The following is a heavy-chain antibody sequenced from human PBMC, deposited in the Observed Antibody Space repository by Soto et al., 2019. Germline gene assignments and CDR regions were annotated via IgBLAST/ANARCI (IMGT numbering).Heavy chain of an antibody. Sequence: QVQLVQTGAEVKKPESSVKVSCKAPGGTFSTYAISWVRQSPGQGLEWTDGIIHLFGTENYAQRFNDRVTITADESTNTGYMELSSLRSVDTAVYFCASGIKRSLRRINNGYSGWGQGALVTVSS. V-gene: IGHV1-69*12. CDR2: IIHLFGTE. J-gene: IGHJ4*02. CDR1: GGTFSTYA. CDR3: ASGIKRSLRRINNGYSG. D-gene: IGHD3-22*01.